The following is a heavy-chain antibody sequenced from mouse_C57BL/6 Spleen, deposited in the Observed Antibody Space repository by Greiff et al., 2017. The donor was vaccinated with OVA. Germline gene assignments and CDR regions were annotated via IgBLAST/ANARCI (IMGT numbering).Heavy chain of an antibody. V-gene: IGHV5-17*01. CDR2: ISSGSSTI. CDR1: GFTFSDYG. J-gene: IGHJ2*01. CDR3: ARDSHYYGSSYYFDY. D-gene: IGHD1-1*01. Sequence: EVKVVESGGGLVKPGGSLKLSCAASGFTFSDYGMHWVRQAPEKGLEWVAYISSGSSTIYYADTVKGRFTISRDNAKNTLFLQMTSLRSEDTAMYYCARDSHYYGSSYYFDYWGQGTTLTVSS.